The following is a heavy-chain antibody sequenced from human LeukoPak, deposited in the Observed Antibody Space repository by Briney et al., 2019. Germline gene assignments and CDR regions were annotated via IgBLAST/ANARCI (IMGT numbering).Heavy chain of an antibody. D-gene: IGHD2-2*02. CDR2: IIGSGGST. CDR3: AKDRGGVVVPAAIFDY. V-gene: IGHV3-23*01. CDR1: GFTFSSYA. J-gene: IGHJ4*02. Sequence: GGSLRLSCAASGFTFSSYAMSWVRQAPGRGREGVSAIIGSGGSTYYADSVKGRFTISRDNSKNTLYLQMNSLRAEDTAVYYCAKDRGGVVVPAAIFDYWGQGTLVTVSS.